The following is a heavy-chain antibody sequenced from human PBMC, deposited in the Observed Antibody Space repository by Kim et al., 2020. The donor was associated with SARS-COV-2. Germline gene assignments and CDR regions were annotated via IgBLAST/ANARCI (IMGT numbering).Heavy chain of an antibody. D-gene: IGHD6-19*01. J-gene: IGHJ4*02. CDR2: NT. CDR3: AREAVGGSFDY. V-gene: IGHV1-3*01. Sequence: NTRYTQKLQGRVSIPRDKSATTAYLELSGLISEDTAVYYCAREAVGGSFDYWGQGSLVTVSS.